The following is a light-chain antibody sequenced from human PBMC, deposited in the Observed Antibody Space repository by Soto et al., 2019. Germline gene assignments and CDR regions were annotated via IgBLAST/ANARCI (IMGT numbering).Light chain of an antibody. Sequence: QSALTQPASVSGSPGQSITISCTGTSSDVGGYNFVSWYQQHPGKVPKLMIFDVNRRPSGVSDRFSGSKSGNTASLTISGLQAEDEGDYYCCSYTSSNTHVFGSGTKVTVL. CDR1: SSDVGGYNF. CDR2: DVN. V-gene: IGLV2-14*03. CDR3: CSYTSSNTHV. J-gene: IGLJ1*01.